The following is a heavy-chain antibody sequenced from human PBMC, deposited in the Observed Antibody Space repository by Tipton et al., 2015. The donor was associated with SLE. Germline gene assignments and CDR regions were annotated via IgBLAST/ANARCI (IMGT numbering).Heavy chain of an antibody. D-gene: IGHD3-22*01. J-gene: IGHJ6*03. Sequence: LRLSCTVSGGSISSYYWSWIRQPPGKGLEWIGYIYYSGSTIYNPSLSSRVTISLDTSKKQFSLRLKSATAADTAVYYCARVGHGFDSSGYNSHYYYYMDVWGKGTTVTVSS. CDR2: IYYSGST. CDR1: GGSISSYY. V-gene: IGHV4-59*01. CDR3: ARVGHGFDSSGYNSHYYYYMDV.